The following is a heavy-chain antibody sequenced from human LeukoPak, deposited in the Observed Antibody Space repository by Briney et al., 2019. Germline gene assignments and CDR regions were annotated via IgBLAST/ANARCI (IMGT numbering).Heavy chain of an antibody. Sequence: SETLSLTCTVSGGSISSGSYYWSWIRQPAGKGLEWIGRIYTSGSTNYNPSLKSRVTISVDTSKNQFSLKLSSVTAADTAVYYCARDRCSSTSCYMYYMDVWGKGTTVTVSS. J-gene: IGHJ6*03. CDR3: ARDRCSSTSCYMYYMDV. CDR2: IYTSGST. D-gene: IGHD2-2*02. V-gene: IGHV4-61*02. CDR1: GGSISSGSYY.